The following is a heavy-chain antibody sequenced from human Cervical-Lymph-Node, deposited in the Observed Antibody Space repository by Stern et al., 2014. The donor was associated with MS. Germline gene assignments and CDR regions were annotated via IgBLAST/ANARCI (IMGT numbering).Heavy chain of an antibody. CDR2: IYPGDSHT. CDR1: GYSFTSYW. Sequence: VQLVESGAEVKKPGESLKISCKGSGYSFTSYWIGWVRQMPGKGLEWGGGIYPGDSHTRYSRSFQGPVTISADKSISTAYLQWSSLKASDTAMYYCARPTVTSGYFDYWGQGTLVTVSS. CDR3: ARPTVTSGYFDY. D-gene: IGHD4-17*01. J-gene: IGHJ4*02. V-gene: IGHV5-51*01.